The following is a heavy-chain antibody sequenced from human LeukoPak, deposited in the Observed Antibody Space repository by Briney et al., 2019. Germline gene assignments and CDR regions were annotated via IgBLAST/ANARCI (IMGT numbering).Heavy chain of an antibody. D-gene: IGHD3/OR15-3a*01. V-gene: IGHV4-39*01. CDR2: IYYSGST. J-gene: IGHJ5*02. CDR1: GGSISSSSYY. Sequence: SETLSLTYTVSGGSISSSSYYWGWSRQPPGKGLVWIGSIYYSGSTYYNPSLKSRVTISVDTSKNQFSLKLSSVTAADTAVYYCARPGGTGANWFDPWGQGTLVTVSS. CDR3: ARPGGTGANWFDP.